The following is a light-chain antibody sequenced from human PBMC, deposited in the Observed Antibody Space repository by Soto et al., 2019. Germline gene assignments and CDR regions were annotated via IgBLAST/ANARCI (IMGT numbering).Light chain of an antibody. J-gene: IGLJ1*01. CDR1: SSDVGGYNY. CDR2: VVS. CDR3: SSYRSGGTFV. Sequence: QSALAQPTSVSGSPGQSIAISCTGTSSDVGGYNYVSWHQQHPGKAPKVLISVVSNRPSGVSNRFSGSKSGNTASLTISELQAEDEADYYCSSYRSGGTFVFGSGTKLTVL. V-gene: IGLV2-14*01.